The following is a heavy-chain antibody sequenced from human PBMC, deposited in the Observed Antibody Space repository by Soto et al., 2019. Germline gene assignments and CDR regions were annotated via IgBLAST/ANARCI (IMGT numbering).Heavy chain of an antibody. CDR3: ARVGGVRTTYYYGSGSQDYFDY. CDR1: GGSISSDSYY. CDR2: ISYSGST. D-gene: IGHD3-10*01. Sequence: SEILSLTCTVSGGSISSDSYYWGWIRQSPEKGLEWIASISYSGSTYYNPTLNSRVTVSVDTSKNQFSLKVTSVTAADTAVYYCARVGGVRTTYYYGSGSQDYFDYWGQGTLVTVS. J-gene: IGHJ4*02. V-gene: IGHV4-39*01.